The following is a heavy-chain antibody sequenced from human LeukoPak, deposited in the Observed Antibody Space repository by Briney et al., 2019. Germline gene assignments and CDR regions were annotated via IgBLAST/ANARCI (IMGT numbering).Heavy chain of an antibody. D-gene: IGHD3-22*01. Sequence: SETLSLTCTVSGDSISGYYWSWIRQPPGKGLEWIGSIYYSGSTYYNPSLKSRVTISVDTSKNQFSLNLNSVTAADTAVYFCARDEGSAYPFDYWGQGTLVTVSS. CDR2: IYYSGST. CDR1: GDSISGYY. J-gene: IGHJ4*02. CDR3: ARDEGSAYPFDY. V-gene: IGHV4-59*12.